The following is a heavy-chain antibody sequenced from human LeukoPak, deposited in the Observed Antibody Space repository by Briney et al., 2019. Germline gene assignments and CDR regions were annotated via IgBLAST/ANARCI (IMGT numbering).Heavy chain of an antibody. CDR3: ARGVGKDCSSTSCYKMIDY. D-gene: IGHD2-2*02. J-gene: IGHJ4*02. CDR2: INPNSGGT. CDR1: GYTFTGYY. V-gene: IGHV1-2*02. Sequence: ASVKVSCEASGYTFTGYYMHWVRQAPGQGLEWMGWINPNSGGTNYAQKFQGRVTMTRDTSISTAYMELSRLRSDDAAVYYCARGVGKDCSSTSCYKMIDYWGQGTLVTVSS.